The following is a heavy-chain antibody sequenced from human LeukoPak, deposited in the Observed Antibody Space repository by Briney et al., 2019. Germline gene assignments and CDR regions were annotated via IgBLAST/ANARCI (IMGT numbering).Heavy chain of an antibody. CDR3: ARETPYYDILTGYYGGNYYMDV. CDR2: ISAYNGNT. Sequence: ASVKVSCKASGYTFTSYGISWVRQAPGQGLEWMGWISAYNGNTNYAQKLQGRVTMTTGTSTSTAYMELRSLRSDDTAVYYCARETPYYDILTGYYGGNYYMDVWGKGTTVTISS. CDR1: GYTFTSYG. V-gene: IGHV1-18*01. J-gene: IGHJ6*03. D-gene: IGHD3-9*01.